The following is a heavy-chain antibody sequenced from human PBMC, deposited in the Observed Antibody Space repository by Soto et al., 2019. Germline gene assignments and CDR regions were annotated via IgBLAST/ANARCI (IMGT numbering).Heavy chain of an antibody. CDR3: ARGTYGSGSLHYYYGMDV. Sequence: PGGSLRLSCAASGFTFSTYAMSWVRQAPGKGLEWVSTISSSGGNTYYTDSVKGRFTISRDNSKNTLYLQMNSLSAEDTAVYYCARGTYGSGSLHYYYGMDVWGQGTTVTVSS. J-gene: IGHJ6*02. CDR2: ISSSGGNT. V-gene: IGHV3-23*01. D-gene: IGHD3-10*01. CDR1: GFTFSTYA.